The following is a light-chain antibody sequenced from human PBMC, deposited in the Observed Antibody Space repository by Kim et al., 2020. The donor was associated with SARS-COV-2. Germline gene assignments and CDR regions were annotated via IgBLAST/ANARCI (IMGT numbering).Light chain of an antibody. CDR2: DNN. J-gene: IGLJ2*01. V-gene: IGLV1-51*01. CDR1: SSNIVQNY. CDR3: GTWDSSLNGLV. Sequence: GQKATIAVSGSSSNIVQNYVSCYQQFPGTAPKLLIYDNNKRHSGIPDRFSGSKSGTSATLGITGLQTGDEADYYCGTWDSSLNGLVFGGGTQLTVL.